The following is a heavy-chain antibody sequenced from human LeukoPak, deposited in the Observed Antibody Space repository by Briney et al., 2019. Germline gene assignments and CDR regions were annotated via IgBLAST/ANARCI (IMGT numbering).Heavy chain of an antibody. CDR1: GGSISSSSYY. J-gene: IGHJ6*02. V-gene: IGHV4-39*01. Sequence: SETLSLTCTVSGGSISSSSYYWGWIRQPPGKGLEWIGSIYYSGSTYYNPSLKSRVTISVDTPKNQFSLKLSSVTAADTAVYYCARTVPGSYYKNGMDVWGQGTTVTVSS. CDR2: IYYSGST. CDR3: ARTVPGSYYKNGMDV. D-gene: IGHD3-10*01.